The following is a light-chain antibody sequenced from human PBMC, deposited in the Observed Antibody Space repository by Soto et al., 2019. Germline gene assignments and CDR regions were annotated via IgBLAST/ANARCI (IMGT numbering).Light chain of an antibody. V-gene: IGLV2-14*01. CDR1: SSDIGNYNY. CDR3: SSFTNSLTLV. Sequence: QSALTQPASVSGSPGQSIAISCTGTSSDIGNYNYVSWYQQHPGKPPKLIIYEVSNRPSGVSNRFSGSKSGNTASLTISGLQADDEADYYCSSFTNSLTLVFGGGTKVTVL. CDR2: EVS. J-gene: IGLJ3*02.